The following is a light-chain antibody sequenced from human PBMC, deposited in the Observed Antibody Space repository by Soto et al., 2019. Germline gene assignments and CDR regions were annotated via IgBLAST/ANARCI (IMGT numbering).Light chain of an antibody. V-gene: IGLV1-40*01. Sequence: QSALTQPPSMSGAPGQTVTISCTGSSFNIGADYDVHWYQQLPGRVPKLLIYGNTNRPSGVPDRFSGSTSGTSASLAITGLXAEDEADYYCQSYDSSLSGCVFGTGTKVTLL. CDR2: GNT. J-gene: IGLJ1*01. CDR1: SFNIGADYD. CDR3: QSYDSSLSGCV.